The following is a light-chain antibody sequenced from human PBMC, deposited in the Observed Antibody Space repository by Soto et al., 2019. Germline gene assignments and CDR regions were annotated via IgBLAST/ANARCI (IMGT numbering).Light chain of an antibody. CDR2: DAS. CDR3: QQYGSSPRT. J-gene: IGKJ1*01. Sequence: EIVLTQPPGTLSLSPGERATLSCRASHSVSSSYLAWYQQKPGQAPRLLIYDASSRATGIPDRFSGSGSGTDFTLTISRLEPEDFAVYYCQQYGSSPRTFGQGTKVDI. CDR1: HSVSSSY. V-gene: IGKV3-20*01.